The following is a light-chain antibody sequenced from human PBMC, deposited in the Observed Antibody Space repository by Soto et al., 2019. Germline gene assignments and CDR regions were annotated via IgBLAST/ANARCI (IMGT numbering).Light chain of an antibody. V-gene: IGKV3-20*01. Sequence: EIVSTQSPGTLSLSPGERATLSCRASQSVSSSYLAWYQQKPCQAPRLLIYGASSRATGIPDRFSGSGSGTDFTLTISRLEPEDFAVYYGQQYGSSLTWTFGQGTKVDIK. CDR3: QQYGSSLTWT. CDR2: GAS. CDR1: QSVSSSY. J-gene: IGKJ1*01.